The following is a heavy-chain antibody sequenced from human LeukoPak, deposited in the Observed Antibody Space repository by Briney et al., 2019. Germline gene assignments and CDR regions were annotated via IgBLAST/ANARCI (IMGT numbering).Heavy chain of an antibody. J-gene: IGHJ4*02. V-gene: IGHV3-21*01. D-gene: IGHD2-15*01. CDR3: ARYVTSPRSAASDY. CDR2: ISSSSSCI. Sequence: GGSLRLSCAASGFTFSSYSMNWVRQAPGKGLEWVSSISSSSSCIYYADSVKGRFTISRDNAKNSLYLQMNSLRAEDTAVYYCARYVTSPRSAASDYWGQGTLVTVSS. CDR1: GFTFSSYS.